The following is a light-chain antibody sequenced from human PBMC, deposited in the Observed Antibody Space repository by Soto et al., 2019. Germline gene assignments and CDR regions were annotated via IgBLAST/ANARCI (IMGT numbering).Light chain of an antibody. V-gene: IGKV3-15*01. J-gene: IGKJ1*01. CDR3: QQDGSSTRR. Sequence: SFPASHYVYSNVAWFQQRPGQAPRLLIYRASTRATGNPARFSGSGSGTEFTLTITSLQSEDFALYCSQQDGSSTRRFGLGAKVAIK. CDR2: RAS. CDR1: HYVYSN.